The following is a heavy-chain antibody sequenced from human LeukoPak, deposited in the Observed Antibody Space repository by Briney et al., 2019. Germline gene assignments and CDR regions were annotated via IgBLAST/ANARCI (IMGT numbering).Heavy chain of an antibody. CDR2: INPSGGST. Sequence: ASVKVSCKASGYTFTSYYMHWVRQAPGQGLEWMGIINPSGGSTSYAQKFQGRVTMTRDTSTSTVYMELSSLRSEDTAVYYCAREGELTYYYDSSGPHSFDPWGQGTLVTVSS. V-gene: IGHV1-46*01. CDR1: GYTFTSYY. J-gene: IGHJ5*02. D-gene: IGHD3-22*01. CDR3: AREGELTYYYDSSGPHSFDP.